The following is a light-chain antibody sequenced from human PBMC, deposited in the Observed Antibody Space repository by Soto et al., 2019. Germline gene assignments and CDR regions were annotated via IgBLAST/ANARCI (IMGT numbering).Light chain of an antibody. CDR3: QQYNNWPPIT. Sequence: EIVLTQSPGTLSLSPGERATLSCRCSQSVSSSYLAWYQQKPGQAPRLLIYGASSRATGIPDRFSGSGSGTDFTLTISSLQSEDFAVYYCQQYNNWPPITFGQGTRLEIK. CDR2: GAS. V-gene: IGKV3-20*01. J-gene: IGKJ5*01. CDR1: QSVSSSY.